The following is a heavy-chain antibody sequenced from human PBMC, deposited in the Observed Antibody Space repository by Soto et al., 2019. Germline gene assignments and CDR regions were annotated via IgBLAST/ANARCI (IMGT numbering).Heavy chain of an antibody. Sequence: ASVKVSCKASGGTFSSYAISWVRQAPGQGLEWMGGIIPIFGTANYAQKFQGRVTITADESTSTAYMELSSLRSEDTAVYYCAGGITIFGVVIIRDHGMDVCGQGSTVTVYS. D-gene: IGHD3-3*01. CDR3: AGGITIFGVVIIRDHGMDV. J-gene: IGHJ6*02. V-gene: IGHV1-69*13. CDR1: GGTFSSYA. CDR2: IIPIFGTA.